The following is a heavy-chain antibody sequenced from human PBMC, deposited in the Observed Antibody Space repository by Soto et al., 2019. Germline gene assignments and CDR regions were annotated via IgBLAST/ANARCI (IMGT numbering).Heavy chain of an antibody. CDR2: ISGSGGST. J-gene: IGHJ6*02. CDR1: GFTFSSYA. Sequence: GGSLRLSCAASGFTFSSYAMSWVRQAPGKGLEWVSAISGSGGSTYYADSVKGRFTISRDNSKNTLYLQMNSLRAEDTAVYYCAKDPTYYYDSSGYWDYYYGMDVWGQGTTVTVSS. V-gene: IGHV3-23*01. D-gene: IGHD3-22*01. CDR3: AKDPTYYYDSSGYWDYYYGMDV.